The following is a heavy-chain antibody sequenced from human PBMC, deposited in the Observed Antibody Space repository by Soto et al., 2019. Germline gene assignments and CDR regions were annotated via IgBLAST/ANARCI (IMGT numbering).Heavy chain of an antibody. V-gene: IGHV4-59*01. J-gene: IGHJ4*02. D-gene: IGHD5-18*01. CDR2: IYYSGST. Sequence: SETLSLTCTVSGGSISSYYWSWIRQPPGKGLEWIGYIYYSGSTNYNPSLKSRVTISVDTSKNQFSLKLSSVTAADTAVYYCATVRGLWNDYWGQGTLVTVSS. CDR1: GGSISSYY. CDR3: ATVRGLWNDY.